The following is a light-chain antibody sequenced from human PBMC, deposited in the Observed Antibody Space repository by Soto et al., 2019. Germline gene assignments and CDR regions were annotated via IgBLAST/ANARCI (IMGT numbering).Light chain of an antibody. Sequence: EIVLTQSAANLYVSPGERANLXCRASQSNSSYLAWYQQKPGKTPRLLIYGASTRATGIQARLSGSGSGKEFTLNISSLQSEDFAVYYCKHYNNWPQITFGQGTRLEIK. CDR2: GAS. CDR1: QSNSSY. J-gene: IGKJ5*01. V-gene: IGKV3-15*01. CDR3: KHYNNWPQIT.